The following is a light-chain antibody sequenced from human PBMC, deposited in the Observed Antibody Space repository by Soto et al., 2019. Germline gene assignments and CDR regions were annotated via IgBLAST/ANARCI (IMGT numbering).Light chain of an antibody. Sequence: QSVLTQPPSASGSPGQSVTISCTGTTSDVGGYNYVSWYQQHPGKAPKLMIYEVIKRPSGVPDRFSGSKSGNTASLTVSGLQVEDEADYYCTSYVPRENYVFGTGTKVTVL. V-gene: IGLV2-8*01. CDR3: TSYVPRENYV. CDR1: TSDVGGYNY. CDR2: EVI. J-gene: IGLJ1*01.